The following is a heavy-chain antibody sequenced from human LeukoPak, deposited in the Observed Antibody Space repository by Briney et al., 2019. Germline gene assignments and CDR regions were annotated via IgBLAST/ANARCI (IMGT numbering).Heavy chain of an antibody. D-gene: IGHD6-19*01. CDR1: GFTFSDYY. CDR2: ISSSGSTI. J-gene: IGHJ4*02. CDR3: ARDRPRIAVAGGRYYFDY. Sequence: PGGSLRLSCAASGFTFSDYYMSWIRQAPGKGLEWVSYISSSGSTIYYADSVKGRFTISRDNAKNPLYLQMNSLRAEDTAVYYCARDRPRIAVAGGRYYFDYWGQGTLVTVSS. V-gene: IGHV3-11*01.